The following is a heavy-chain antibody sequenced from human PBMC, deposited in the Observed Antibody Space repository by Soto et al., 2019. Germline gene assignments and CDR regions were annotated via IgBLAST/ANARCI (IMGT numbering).Heavy chain of an antibody. CDR3: TRLKGRTSTRPFDY. CDR2: IRSKAYGGTT. J-gene: IGHJ4*02. CDR1: GFTFGDYA. V-gene: IGHV3-49*03. Sequence: HPGGSLRLSCTASGFTFGDYAMSWFRQAPGKGLEWVGFIRSKAYGGTTEYAASVKGRFTISRDDSKSIAYLQMNSLKTEDTAVYYCTRLKGRTSTRPFDYWGQGTLVTVSS.